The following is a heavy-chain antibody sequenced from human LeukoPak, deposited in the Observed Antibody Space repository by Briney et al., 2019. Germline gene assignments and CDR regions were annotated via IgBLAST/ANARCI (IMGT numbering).Heavy chain of an antibody. CDR1: GYTFTSYG. CDR2: ISAYNGNT. V-gene: IGHV1-18*01. J-gene: IGHJ6*02. CDR3: ARGVYSGSYGYYYGMDV. Sequence: WASVKVSCKASGYTFTSYGISWARQAPGQGLEWMGWISAYNGNTNYAQKLQGRVTMTTDTSTSTAYVELRSLRSDDTAVYYCARGVYSGSYGYYYGMDVWGQGTTVTVSS. D-gene: IGHD1-26*01.